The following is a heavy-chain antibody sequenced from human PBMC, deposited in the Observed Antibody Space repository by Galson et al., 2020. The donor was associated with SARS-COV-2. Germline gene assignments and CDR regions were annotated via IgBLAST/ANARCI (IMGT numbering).Heavy chain of an antibody. CDR1: GFTFSDYF. D-gene: IGHD6-13*01. V-gene: IGHV3-11*06. CDR2: ITSRTTYT. Sequence: GGSLRLSCEASGFTFSDYFMTWIRQAPGKGLEWISYITSRTTYTHYADSVKGRFTISRDNAKNSLFLQMDSLRVEDTAVYYCVRADDAAAGYYYALDVWGQGTTVTVSS. J-gene: IGHJ6*02. CDR3: VRADDAAAGYYYALDV.